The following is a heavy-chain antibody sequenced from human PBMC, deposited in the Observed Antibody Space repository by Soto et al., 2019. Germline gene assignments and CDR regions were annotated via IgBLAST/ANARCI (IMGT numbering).Heavy chain of an antibody. D-gene: IGHD2-2*02. CDR3: ARARSIVVVPAAIRYYYYGMDV. CDR2: INPSGGST. CDR1: GYTFTSSH. Sequence: ASVKGSCKASGYTFTSSHIHWVRHPPGHGHEWMGIINPSGGSTSYAQKFQGRVTMTRDTSTSTVYMELSSLRSEDTAVYYCARARSIVVVPAAIRYYYYGMDVWGQGTTVTVSS. J-gene: IGHJ6*02. V-gene: IGHV1-46*01.